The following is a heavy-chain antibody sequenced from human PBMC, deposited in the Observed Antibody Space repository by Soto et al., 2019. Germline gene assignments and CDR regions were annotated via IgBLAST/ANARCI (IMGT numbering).Heavy chain of an antibody. CDR2: ISGSGGST. D-gene: IGHD2-2*01. CDR3: AKIPIVVVPAAEYYFDY. Sequence: PGGSLRLSCAASGFPFSSYAMSWVRQAPGKGLEWVSAISGSGGSTYYADSVKGRFTISRDNSKNTLYLQMNSLRAEDTAVYYCAKIPIVVVPAAEYYFDYWGQGTLVTVSS. V-gene: IGHV3-23*01. J-gene: IGHJ4*02. CDR1: GFPFSSYA.